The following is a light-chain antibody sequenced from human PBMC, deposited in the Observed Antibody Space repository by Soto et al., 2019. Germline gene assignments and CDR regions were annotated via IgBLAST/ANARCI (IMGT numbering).Light chain of an antibody. CDR3: SSYRSINTGV. V-gene: IGLV2-14*01. CDR2: EVS. CDR1: SSDVGGYNY. J-gene: IGLJ2*01. Sequence: QSALTQPASVSGSPGQSITISCTGTSSDVGGYNYVSWYQQHPGKAPKLMIYEVSNRPSGVSNRFSGSKSGNTASLTISGLQGEDGADYYCSSYRSINTGVFGGGTKLTVL.